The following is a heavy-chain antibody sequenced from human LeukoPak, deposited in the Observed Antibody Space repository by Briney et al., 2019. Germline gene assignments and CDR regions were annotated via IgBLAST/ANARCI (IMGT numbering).Heavy chain of an antibody. V-gene: IGHV4-59*12. CDR2: IYYSGST. Sequence: SETLSLTCTVSGGSISSYYWSWIRQPPGKGLEWIGYIYYSGSTNYNPSLKSRVTISVDTSKNQFSLNLSPVTAADTAIYYCARVGGSGWPRGKFDYWGQGSVVTVSS. D-gene: IGHD6-19*01. CDR1: GGSISSYY. J-gene: IGHJ4*02. CDR3: ARVGGSGWPRGKFDY.